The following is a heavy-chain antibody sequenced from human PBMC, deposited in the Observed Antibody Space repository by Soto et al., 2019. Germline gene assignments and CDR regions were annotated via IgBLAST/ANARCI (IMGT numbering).Heavy chain of an antibody. CDR3: ARDDVYCGGGRCFGVPMDV. J-gene: IGHJ6*03. V-gene: IGHV3-66*01. CDR2: VNSGGNT. D-gene: IGHD2-15*01. Sequence: EVQLVESGGGVVQPGGSLRLSCAASGFTVSSKYMSWVRQPPGKEPEWVALVNSGGNTYYAESVKGRFTISRDSSKNTLDLQLNSLRAEDTAVYYCARDDVYCGGGRCFGVPMDVWGKVTTVTVSS. CDR1: GFTVSSKY.